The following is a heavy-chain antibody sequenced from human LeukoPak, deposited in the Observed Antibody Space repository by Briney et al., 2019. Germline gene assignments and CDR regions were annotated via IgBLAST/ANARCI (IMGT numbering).Heavy chain of an antibody. CDR1: GYTFTGYY. V-gene: IGHV1-2*02. CDR2: INPNSGGT. J-gene: IGHJ5*02. D-gene: IGHD6-19*01. CDR3: ARGRARAIAVAGTNWFDP. Sequence: ASVKVSRKASGYTFTGYYMHWVRQAPGQGLEWMGWINPNSGGTNYAQKFQGRVTMTRDTSISTAYMELSRLRSDDTAVYYCARGRARAIAVAGTNWFDPWGQGTLVTVSS.